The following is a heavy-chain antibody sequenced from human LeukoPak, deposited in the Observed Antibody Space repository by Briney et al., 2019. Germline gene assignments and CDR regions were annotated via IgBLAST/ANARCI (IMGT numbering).Heavy chain of an antibody. CDR2: IYTSGST. V-gene: IGHV4-61*02. CDR1: GGSISRGSYY. Sequence: SQTLSLTCTVSGGSISRGSYYWSWIRQPAGKGLEWIGRIYTSGSTNYNPSLKSRVTISVDTSKNQFSLKLSSVTAADTAVYYCAAPRRGSGVDYWGQGTLVTVSS. CDR3: AAPRRGSGVDY. D-gene: IGHD6-6*01. J-gene: IGHJ4*02.